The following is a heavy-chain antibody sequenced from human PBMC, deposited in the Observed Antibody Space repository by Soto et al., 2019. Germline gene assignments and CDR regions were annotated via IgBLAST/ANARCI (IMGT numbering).Heavy chain of an antibody. J-gene: IGHJ4*02. V-gene: IGHV1-3*01. CDR2: INRGNGNT. D-gene: IGHD3-9*01. CDR1: GYTFPRYA. Sequence: ASVQDSCMASGYTFPRYAMNWVRQAPGQSLEWMGWINRGNGNTYYAQRFQGRVTITRDKSASTAYLELSSLTSEDTAVYYCARRGALTSYYYGYYFDYWGQGTLVTVSS. CDR3: ARRGALTSYYYGYYFDY.